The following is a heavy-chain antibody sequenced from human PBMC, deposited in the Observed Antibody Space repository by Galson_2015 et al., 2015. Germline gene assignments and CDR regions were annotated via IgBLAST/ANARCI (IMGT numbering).Heavy chain of an antibody. CDR2: ISGTGGST. J-gene: IGHJ4*02. CDR1: GFTFSSYA. D-gene: IGHD6-13*01. V-gene: IGHV3-23*01. CDR3: AKSLDRPAAAGSRGYYFDY. Sequence: SLRLSCAASGFTFSSYAMSWVRQAPGKGLEWVSGISGTGGSTYNADSVKGRFTISRDNSKNTLSLQMNSLGAEDTAVYYCAKSLDRPAAAGSRGYYFDYWGQGTLITVSS.